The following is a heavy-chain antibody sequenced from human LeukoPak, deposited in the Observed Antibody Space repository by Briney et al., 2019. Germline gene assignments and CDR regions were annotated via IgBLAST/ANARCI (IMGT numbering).Heavy chain of an antibody. CDR1: GFTFSRSW. V-gene: IGHV3-7*03. CDR3: ATGASGSWDF. J-gene: IGHJ4*02. Sequence: GGSLRLSCAASGFTFSRSWMSWVRQPPGKGLEWVANISPDGSTKDHMDSVKGRFTISRDNARDSLYLEMSRLRDDDTAMYYCATGASGSWDFGGQGTLVTVSS. D-gene: IGHD6-13*01. CDR2: ISPDGSTK.